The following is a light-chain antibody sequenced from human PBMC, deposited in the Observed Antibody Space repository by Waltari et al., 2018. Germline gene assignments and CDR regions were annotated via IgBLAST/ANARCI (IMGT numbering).Light chain of an antibody. V-gene: IGKV3-20*01. Sequence: EIVLPQSPGTLSLSPGERATLSCRASQSVSRALAWYQQNPGQAPRLLIYGASNRATGIPDRFSGSGSGTDFSLIISRLGPEDFAVYYCQHYVSLPVTFGQGTKVEIK. J-gene: IGKJ1*01. CDR3: QHYVSLPVT. CDR2: GAS. CDR1: QSVSRA.